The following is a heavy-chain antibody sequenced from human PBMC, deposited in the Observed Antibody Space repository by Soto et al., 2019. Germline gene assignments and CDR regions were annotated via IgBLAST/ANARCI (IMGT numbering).Heavy chain of an antibody. V-gene: IGHV3-21*04. CDR3: AKERGQQLVRGYFDY. CDR1: GFTFSSYS. J-gene: IGHJ4*02. CDR2: ISSSSSYI. Sequence: EVQLVESGGGLVKPGGSLRLSCAASGFTFSSYSMNWVRQAPGKGLEWVSSISSSSSYIYYADSVKGRFTISRDNAKNSLYLQMNSLRAEDTAVYYCAKERGQQLVRGYFDYWGQGTLVTVSS. D-gene: IGHD6-13*01.